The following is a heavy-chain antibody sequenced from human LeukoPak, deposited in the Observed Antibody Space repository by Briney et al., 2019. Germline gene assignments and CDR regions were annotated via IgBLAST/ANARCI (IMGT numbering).Heavy chain of an antibody. V-gene: IGHV4-34*01. CDR2: INHSGST. D-gene: IGHD2-15*01. CDR1: GGSFSGYY. CDR3: ARANPYCSGGSCYFAN. J-gene: IGHJ3*01. Sequence: KASETLSLTCAVYGGSFSGYYWSWIRQPPGKGLEWIGEINHSGSTNYNPSLKSRVTISVDTSKNQFSLKLSSVTAADTAVYCCARANPYCSGGSCYFANWGQGTMVTVSS.